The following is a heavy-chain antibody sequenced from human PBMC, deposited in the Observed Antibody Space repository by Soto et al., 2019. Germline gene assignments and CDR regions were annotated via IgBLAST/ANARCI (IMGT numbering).Heavy chain of an antibody. Sequence: GASVKVSFKASGYTFTGYYMHWLRQAPGQGLEWMGWINPNSGGTNYAQKFQGWVTMTRDTSISTAYMELSRLRSDDTAVYYCAREKITYTHDAFDIWGPGTMVTVSS. J-gene: IGHJ3*02. V-gene: IGHV1-2*04. CDR2: INPNSGGT. CDR3: AREKITYTHDAFDI. D-gene: IGHD3-16*01. CDR1: GYTFTGYY.